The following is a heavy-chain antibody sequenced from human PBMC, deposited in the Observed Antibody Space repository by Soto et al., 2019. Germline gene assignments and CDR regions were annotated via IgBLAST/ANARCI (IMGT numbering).Heavy chain of an antibody. CDR3: ARVLGDGYDPDTYYDILTGYLDY. Sequence: ASVKVSCKASGYTFTSYAMHWVRQAPGQRLEWMGWINAGNGNTKYSQKFQGRVTITRDPSASTAYMELSSLRSEDTAVYYCARVLGDGYDPDTYYDILTGYLDYWGQGTLVTVSS. V-gene: IGHV1-3*01. CDR2: INAGNGNT. D-gene: IGHD3-9*01. J-gene: IGHJ4*02. CDR1: GYTFTSYA.